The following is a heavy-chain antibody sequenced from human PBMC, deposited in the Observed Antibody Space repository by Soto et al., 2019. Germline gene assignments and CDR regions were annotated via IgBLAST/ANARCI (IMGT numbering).Heavy chain of an antibody. CDR1: GYTFTGYY. CDR3: ARDCSSTSCYNYYYYGMDV. Sequence: ASVKVSCKASGYTFTGYYMHWVRQAPGQGLEWMGWISAYNGNTNYAQKLQGRVTMTTDTSTSTAYMELRSLRSDGTAVYYCARDCSSTSCYNYYYYGMDVWGQGTTVTVSS. V-gene: IGHV1-18*04. CDR2: ISAYNGNT. D-gene: IGHD2-2*01. J-gene: IGHJ6*02.